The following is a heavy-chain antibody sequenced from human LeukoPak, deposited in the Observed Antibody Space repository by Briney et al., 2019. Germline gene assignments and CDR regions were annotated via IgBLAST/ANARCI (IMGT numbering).Heavy chain of an antibody. V-gene: IGHV3-48*03. D-gene: IGHD3-10*01. CDR1: GFTFSACE. J-gene: IGHJ3*02. CDR3: ARVATMVRVPLDALDI. CDR2: ISRSGSTR. Sequence: GGSLRLSCAISGFTFSACELTWVRQAPGKGLEWVSYISRSGSTRYYADSVKGRFTISRDNAKNSLYLQMNSLRAEDTAVYYCARVATMVRVPLDALDIWGQGTMVTVSS.